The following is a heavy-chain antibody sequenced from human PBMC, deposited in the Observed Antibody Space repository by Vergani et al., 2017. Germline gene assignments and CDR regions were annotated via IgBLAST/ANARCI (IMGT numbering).Heavy chain of an antibody. J-gene: IGHJ4*02. Sequence: QVQLQESGPGLVKPSETLSLTCTVSGGSISSYYWSWIRQPPGKGLEWIGYIYYSGSTNYNPSLKSRVTISVDTSKNQFSLKLSSVTAADTAVYYCARAHLNYYDSSGYNFDYWGQGTLVTVSS. D-gene: IGHD3-22*01. CDR2: IYYSGST. V-gene: IGHV4-59*01. CDR3: ARAHLNYYDSSGYNFDY. CDR1: GGSISSYY.